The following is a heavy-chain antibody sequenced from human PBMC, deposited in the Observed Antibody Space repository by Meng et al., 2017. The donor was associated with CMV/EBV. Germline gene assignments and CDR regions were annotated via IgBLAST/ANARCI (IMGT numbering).Heavy chain of an antibody. Sequence: VPLQQWGVGLLKPSETLSLTCAVYGGSFSCYYWCWIRQPPGKGLEWIGEINHSGSTNYNPSLKSRVTISVDTSKNQFSLKLSSVTAADTAVYYCASSLTYPDYWGQGTLVTVSS. J-gene: IGHJ4*02. CDR2: INHSGST. D-gene: IGHD2-15*01. CDR3: ASSLTYPDY. V-gene: IGHV4-34*01. CDR1: GGSFSCYY.